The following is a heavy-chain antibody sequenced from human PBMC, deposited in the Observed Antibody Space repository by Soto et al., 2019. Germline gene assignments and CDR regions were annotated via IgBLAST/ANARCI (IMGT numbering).Heavy chain of an antibody. J-gene: IGHJ5*02. CDR2: ISAYNGDT. CDR1: GYTFTNYG. D-gene: IGHD3-9*01. V-gene: IGHV1-18*01. Sequence: ASVKVSCKASGYTFTNYGISWVRQAPGQGLEWMGWISAYNGDTKYAENLQGRVTMTTDTSTSTAYMELRSLRSDDTAVYYCVRDRGTVLVSPVILNTPNWFDPWGQGTLVTVSS. CDR3: VRDRGTVLVSPVILNTPNWFDP.